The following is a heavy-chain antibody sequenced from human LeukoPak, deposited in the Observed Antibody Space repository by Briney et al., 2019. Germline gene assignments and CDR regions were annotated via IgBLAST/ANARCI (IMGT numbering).Heavy chain of an antibody. D-gene: IGHD3-16*01. CDR1: GGSISSGDYY. Sequence: SETLSLTCTVSGGSISSGDYYWSWIRQPPGKGLEWIGYIYYSGSTYYNPSLKSRVTISVDTSKNQFSLKLSSVTAADTAVYYCATWGGNRCRFDYWGQGTLVTVSS. CDR2: IYYSGST. CDR3: ATWGGNRCRFDY. J-gene: IGHJ4*02. V-gene: IGHV4-30-4*01.